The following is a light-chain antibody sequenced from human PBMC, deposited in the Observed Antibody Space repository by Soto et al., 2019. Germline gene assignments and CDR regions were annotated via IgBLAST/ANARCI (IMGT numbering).Light chain of an antibody. J-gene: IGKJ1*01. CDR2: DAS. V-gene: IGKV3-20*01. CDR3: HQFQNSPWT. Sequence: EIVLTQSPGTLSLSPGERATLSCRASQSVSSYLAWYQQKPGQAPRLLIYDASSRATGIPDRFSGSGSGTHFTLTINRLEPEDVAVYYCHQFQNSPWTFGQGTKVDIK. CDR1: QSVSSY.